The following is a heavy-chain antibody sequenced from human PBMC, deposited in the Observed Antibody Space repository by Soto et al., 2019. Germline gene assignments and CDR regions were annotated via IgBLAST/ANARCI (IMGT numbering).Heavy chain of an antibody. CDR1: GGTFSSYA. D-gene: IGHD2-8*01. V-gene: IGHV1-69*13. J-gene: IGHJ6*02. Sequence: GASVKVSCKASGGTFSSYAISWVRQAPGQGLEWMGGIIPMFATANYAQKFQGRVTITADESTSTAYMELSSLRYEDTAMYYCARLKGYCTNGVCHMGYYYYYYGMDVWGQGTTVTVSS. CDR3: ARLKGYCTNGVCHMGYYYYYYGMDV. CDR2: IIPMFATA.